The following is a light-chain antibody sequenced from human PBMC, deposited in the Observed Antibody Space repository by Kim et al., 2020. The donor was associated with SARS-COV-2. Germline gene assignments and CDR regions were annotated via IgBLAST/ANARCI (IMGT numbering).Light chain of an antibody. Sequence: SYELTQPPSVSVAPGETASITCGGDDTGSQSVHWYQQKPGQAPVLVIYYDRDRPSGITERISGSKSGNAATLTISRVEAGDEADYYCQVWESTSDEKVFGTGTKVTVL. J-gene: IGLJ1*01. CDR1: DTGSQS. CDR3: QVWESTSDEKV. CDR2: YDR. V-gene: IGLV3-21*01.